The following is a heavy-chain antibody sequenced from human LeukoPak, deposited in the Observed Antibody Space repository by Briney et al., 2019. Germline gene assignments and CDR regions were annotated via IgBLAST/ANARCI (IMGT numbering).Heavy chain of an antibody. D-gene: IGHD6-13*01. CDR1: GFTFSSYS. Sequence: GGSLRLSCAASGFTFSSYSMNWVPQAPGKGLEWVSSISSSSSYIYYADSVKGRFTISRDNAKNSLYLQMNSLRAEDTAVYYCARDRWQQLVRGLSEYWGQGTLVTVSS. V-gene: IGHV3-21*01. CDR2: ISSSSSYI. J-gene: IGHJ4*02. CDR3: ARDRWQQLVRGLSEY.